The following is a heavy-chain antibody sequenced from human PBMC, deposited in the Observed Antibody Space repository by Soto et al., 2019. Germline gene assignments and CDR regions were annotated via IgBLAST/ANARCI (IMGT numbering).Heavy chain of an antibody. CDR3: ARGIGITMIVVAWGDY. CDR2: ISSSSSYI. V-gene: IGHV3-21*01. D-gene: IGHD3-22*01. J-gene: IGHJ4*02. Sequence: EVQLVESGGGLVKPGGSLRLSCAASGFTFSSYSMNWVRQAPGKGLEWVSSISSSSSYIYYADSVKGRFTISRDNAKNSLYLQMNSLRAEDTAVYYCARGIGITMIVVAWGDYWGQGTLVTVSS. CDR1: GFTFSSYS.